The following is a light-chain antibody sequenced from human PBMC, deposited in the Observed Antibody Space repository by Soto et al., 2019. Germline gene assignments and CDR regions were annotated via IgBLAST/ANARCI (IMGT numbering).Light chain of an antibody. CDR1: SSDVGSYNL. CDR3: CSYAGSSTYVV. CDR2: EGS. V-gene: IGLV2-23*01. Sequence: QSVLTQPASVSGSPGQSITISCTGTSSDVGSYNLVSWYQQHPGKAPKVMIYEGSKRPSGVSNRFSGFKSGNTASLTISGLQAEDEADYYCCSYAGSSTYVVFGGGTKLTVL. J-gene: IGLJ2*01.